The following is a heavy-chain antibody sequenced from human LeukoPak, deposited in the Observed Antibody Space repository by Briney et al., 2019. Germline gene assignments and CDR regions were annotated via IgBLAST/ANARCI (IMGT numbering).Heavy chain of an antibody. CDR3: ARAMRGYSYILEH. CDR2: IYSGGST. CDR1: GFTVSSNY. J-gene: IGHJ4*02. V-gene: IGHV3-53*01. Sequence: GGSLRLSCAASGFTVSSNYMSWVRQAPGKGLEWVSVIYSGGSTYYADSVKGRFTISRDNSKNTLYLQMNSLRAEDTVVYYCARAMRGYSYILEHWGQGTLVTVSS. D-gene: IGHD5-18*01.